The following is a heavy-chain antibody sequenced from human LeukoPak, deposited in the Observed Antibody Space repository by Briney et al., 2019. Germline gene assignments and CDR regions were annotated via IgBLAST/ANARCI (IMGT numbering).Heavy chain of an antibody. Sequence: ASVKVSCKASGYTFTGYYMHWVRQAPGQGLEWMGWINPNSGGTNYAQKFQGRVTMTTDTSTSTAYMELRSLRSDDTAVYYCASGTVTEGDYYYYMDVWGKGTTVTVSS. D-gene: IGHD1-1*01. CDR3: ASGTVTEGDYYYYMDV. V-gene: IGHV1-2*02. CDR1: GYTFTGYY. J-gene: IGHJ6*03. CDR2: INPNSGGT.